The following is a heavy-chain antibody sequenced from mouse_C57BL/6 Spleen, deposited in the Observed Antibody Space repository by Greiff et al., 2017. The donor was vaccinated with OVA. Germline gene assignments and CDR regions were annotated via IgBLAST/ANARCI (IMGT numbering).Heavy chain of an antibody. Sequence: QVQLKQPGAELVRPGSSVKLSCKASGYTFTSYWMHWVKQRPIQGLEWIGNIDPSDSETHSNQKFKDKATLTVDKSSSTAYMQLSSLTSEDSAVYYCARKRDYYGSSYDYFDYWGQGTTLTVSS. V-gene: IGHV1-52*01. D-gene: IGHD1-1*01. CDR3: ARKRDYYGSSYDYFDY. J-gene: IGHJ2*01. CDR1: GYTFTSYW. CDR2: IDPSDSET.